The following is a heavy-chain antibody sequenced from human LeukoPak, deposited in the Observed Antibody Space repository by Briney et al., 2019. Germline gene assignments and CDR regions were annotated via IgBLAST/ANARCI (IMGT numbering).Heavy chain of an antibody. Sequence: GGSLRLSCAASGFTFSDYYMSWIRQAPGKGLEWVSYISSGGSDTNYADSVKGRFTISRDKTKNSLYLQMNSLRAEDTAVYYCARVLGSYAFDYWGQGILVTVSS. CDR2: ISSGGSDT. D-gene: IGHD1-26*01. J-gene: IGHJ4*02. CDR1: GFTFSDYY. CDR3: ARVLGSYAFDY. V-gene: IGHV3-11*06.